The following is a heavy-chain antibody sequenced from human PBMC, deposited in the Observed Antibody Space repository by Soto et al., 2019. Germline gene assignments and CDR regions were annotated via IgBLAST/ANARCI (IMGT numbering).Heavy chain of an antibody. V-gene: IGHV3-48*01. Sequence: GGSLRLSCVASGFTVSNNYMSWVRQTPGKGLEWVSYISSSSSTIYYADSVKGRFTISRDNAKNSLYLQMNSLRAEDTAVYYCAREGHPLNWFDPWGQGTLVTVSS. J-gene: IGHJ5*02. CDR3: AREGHPLNWFDP. CDR2: ISSSSSTI. CDR1: GFTVSNNY.